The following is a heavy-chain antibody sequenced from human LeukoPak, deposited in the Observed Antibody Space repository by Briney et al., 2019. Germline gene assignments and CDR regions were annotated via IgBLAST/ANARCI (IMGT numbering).Heavy chain of an antibody. J-gene: IGHJ6*03. V-gene: IGHV3-23*01. CDR2: ISGSGGST. Sequence: GGSLRLSCAASGFTFSSYAMSWVRQAPGKGLEWVSAISGSGGSTYYADSVRGRFTISRGNSKNTLYLQMNSLRAEDTAVYYCAKGDYDSSGYYYAVYMDVWGKGTTVTVSS. CDR1: GFTFSSYA. D-gene: IGHD3-22*01. CDR3: AKGDYDSSGYYYAVYMDV.